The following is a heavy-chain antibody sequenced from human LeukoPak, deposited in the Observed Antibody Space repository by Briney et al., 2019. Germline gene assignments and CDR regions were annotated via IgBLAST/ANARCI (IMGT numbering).Heavy chain of an antibody. CDR1: GGSISSSSYY. CDR2: IYYSGST. Sequence: SETLSLTCTVSGGSISSSSYYWGWIRQPPGKGLEWIGSIYYSGSTYYNPSLKSRVTISVDTSKNQFSLKLSSVTAADTAVYYCAAGTVAEYSQHWGQGTLVTVSS. J-gene: IGHJ1*01. D-gene: IGHD6-13*01. V-gene: IGHV4-39*01. CDR3: AAGTVAEYSQH.